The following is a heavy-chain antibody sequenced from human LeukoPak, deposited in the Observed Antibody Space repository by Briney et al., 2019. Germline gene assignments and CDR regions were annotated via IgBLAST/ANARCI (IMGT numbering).Heavy chain of an antibody. CDR2: FDPEDGET. Sequence: ASVKVSCKVSGYTLTELSMHWVRQAPGKGLEWMGGFDPEDGETIYAQKFQGRVTMTEDTSTDTAYMELSSLRSEDTAVYYCAVTARATTAIDYWGQGTLVTVSS. J-gene: IGHJ4*02. CDR3: AVTARATTAIDY. D-gene: IGHD1-26*01. V-gene: IGHV1-24*01. CDR1: GYTLTELS.